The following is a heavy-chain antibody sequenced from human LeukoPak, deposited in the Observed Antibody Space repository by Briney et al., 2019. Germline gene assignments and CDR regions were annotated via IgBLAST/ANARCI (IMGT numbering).Heavy chain of an antibody. CDR2: IKSNSDGGTT. CDR1: GFTFSNAW. J-gene: IGHJ4*02. Sequence: GGSLRLSCAASGFTFSNAWMSGVRQATGKGLEWVGRIKSNSDGGTTDYAARVKGRFTISRDDSKNTMYLQMNSLNTEDTAVYYCTTDFRDRVNFWGQGTLVTVSS. V-gene: IGHV3-15*01. CDR3: TTDFRDRVNF. D-gene: IGHD3-10*01.